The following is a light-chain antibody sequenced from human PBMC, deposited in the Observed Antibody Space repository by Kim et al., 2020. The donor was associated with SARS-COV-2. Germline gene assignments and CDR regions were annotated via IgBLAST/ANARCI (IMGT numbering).Light chain of an antibody. CDR3: AAWDDSLRGPV. CDR2: RNN. Sequence: GQRVTISCSGSSSNLGSNYVYWYQQLPGTAPKLLIYRNNQRPSGVPDRFSGSKSGTSASLAISGLRSEDEADYYCAAWDDSLRGPVFGGGTQLTVL. CDR1: SSNLGSNY. V-gene: IGLV1-47*01. J-gene: IGLJ2*01.